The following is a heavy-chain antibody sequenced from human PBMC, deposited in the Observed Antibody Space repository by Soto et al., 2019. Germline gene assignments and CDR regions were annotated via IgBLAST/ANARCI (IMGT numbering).Heavy chain of an antibody. CDR2: IYYSGST. J-gene: IGHJ3*02. D-gene: IGHD2-2*01. CDR1: GGSISSYY. V-gene: IGHV4-59*06. Sequence: SETLSLTCTVSGGSISSYYWSWIRQPPGKGLEWIGYIYYSGSTYYNPSLKSRVTISVDTSKNQFSLKLSSVTAADTAVYYCASARDCSSTSCYLGDAFDIWGQGTMVTVSS. CDR3: ASARDCSSTSCYLGDAFDI.